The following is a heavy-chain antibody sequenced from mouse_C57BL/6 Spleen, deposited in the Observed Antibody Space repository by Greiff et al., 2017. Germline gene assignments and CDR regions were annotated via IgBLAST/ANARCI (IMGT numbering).Heavy chain of an antibody. CDR3: ARHEEWPTGTGFDY. J-gene: IGHJ2*01. Sequence: LVEPGASVKLSCKASGYTFTAYTIHWVKQRSGQGLEWIGWFYPGSGSIKYNEKFKDKATLTADKSSSTVFMELSRLTSEDSAVYFCARHEEWPTGTGFDYWGQGTTLTVSS. CDR2: FYPGSGSI. CDR1: GYTFTAYT. V-gene: IGHV1-62-2*01. D-gene: IGHD4-1*02.